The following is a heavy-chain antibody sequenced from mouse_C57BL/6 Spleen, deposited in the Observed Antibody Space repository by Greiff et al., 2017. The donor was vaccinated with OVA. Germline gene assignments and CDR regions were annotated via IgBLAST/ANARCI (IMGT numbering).Heavy chain of an antibody. CDR1: GYTFTSYW. J-gene: IGHJ2*01. Sequence: QVQLQQPGAELVKPGASVKMSCKASGYTFTSYWITWVKQRPGQGLEWIGDIYPGSGSTNYNEKFKSKATLTVDTSSSTAYMQLSSLTSDASAVYYCARNSDRFRYFDYWGQGTTLTVSS. V-gene: IGHV1-55*01. D-gene: IGHD3-2*01. CDR3: ARNSDRFRYFDY. CDR2: IYPGSGST.